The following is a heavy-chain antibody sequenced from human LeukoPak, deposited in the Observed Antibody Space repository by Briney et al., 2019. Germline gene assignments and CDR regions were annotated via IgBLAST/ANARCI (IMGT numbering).Heavy chain of an antibody. D-gene: IGHD6-6*01. V-gene: IGHV3-7*01. CDR3: VRALGSSSADY. CDR2: IKQDGSEK. CDR1: GFTFTHSW. Sequence: GGSLRLSCAASGFTFTHSWMSWVRQAPGKGLEWVANIKQDGSEKYYVDSVEGRFTISRDNAKNSVSLQVNSLRGEDTAVYYCVRALGSSSADYWGQGTLVTVSS. J-gene: IGHJ4*02.